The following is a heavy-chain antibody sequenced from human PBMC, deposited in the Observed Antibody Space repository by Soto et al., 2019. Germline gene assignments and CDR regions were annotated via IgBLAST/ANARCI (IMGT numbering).Heavy chain of an antibody. CDR2: INHSGST. J-gene: IGHJ6*02. CDR3: ARVPTAGYSSSWYYYYGMDV. Sequence: SETLSLTCAVYGGSFSGYYWSWIRQPPGKGPEWIGEINHSGSTNYNPSLKSRVTISVDTSKNQFSLKLSSVTAADTAVYYCARVPTAGYSSSWYYYYGMDVWGQGTTVTVSS. CDR1: GGSFSGYY. V-gene: IGHV4-34*01. D-gene: IGHD6-13*01.